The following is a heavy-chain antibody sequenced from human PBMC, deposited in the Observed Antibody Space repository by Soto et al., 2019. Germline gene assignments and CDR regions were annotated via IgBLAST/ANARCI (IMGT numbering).Heavy chain of an antibody. CDR1: GFTLSAYW. CDR2: IKRDGSKK. V-gene: IGHV3-7*05. CDR3: ARDVSPGSSSLYLDAFDI. J-gene: IGHJ3*02. D-gene: IGHD6-13*01. Sequence: EVQLEESGGDLVQPGGSLRLSCAASGFTLSAYWMTWVRQAPGKGLEWVANIKRDGSKKSYLDSVRGRFTISRDNVGNSLYLRMDSLRADDTAVYYCARDVSPGSSSLYLDAFDIWGQGTMVTVSS.